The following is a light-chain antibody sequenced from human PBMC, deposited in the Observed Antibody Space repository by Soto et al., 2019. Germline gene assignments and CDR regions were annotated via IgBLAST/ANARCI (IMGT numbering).Light chain of an antibody. CDR1: QSVSSN. V-gene: IGKV3-15*01. CDR2: GAS. CDR3: QQYNNWPTGT. Sequence: EIVMTQSPATLSVSPGERATLSCRASQSVSSNLAWYQQKPGQAPRLLIYGASTRAPGIPARFSGSGSGTEFTLTITSLQSEDFAVSYCQQYNNWPTGTFGQGTKVDIX. J-gene: IGKJ1*01.